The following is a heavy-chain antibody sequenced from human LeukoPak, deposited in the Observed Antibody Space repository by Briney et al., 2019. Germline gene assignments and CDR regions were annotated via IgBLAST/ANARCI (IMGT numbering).Heavy chain of an antibody. CDR3: ARLSHKGWFDP. J-gene: IGHJ5*02. CDR1: VGTFSSYV. V-gene: IGHV1-69*06. CDR2: IIPIFGTA. D-gene: IGHD2/OR15-2a*01. Sequence: AVTVSCKASVGTFSSYVISWVRQAPGQGREWMGGIIPIFGTANYAQKFQGRGTITADKSTSTDYMELSSLISDDTAVYYCARLSHKGWFDPWGQGTLVTVSS.